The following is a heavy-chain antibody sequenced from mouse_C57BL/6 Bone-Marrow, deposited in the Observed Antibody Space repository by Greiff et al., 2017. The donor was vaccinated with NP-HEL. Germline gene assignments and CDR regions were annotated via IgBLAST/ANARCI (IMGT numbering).Heavy chain of an antibody. CDR1: GFNIKDDY. CDR3: TLTTVLVPWYFDV. D-gene: IGHD1-1*01. CDR2: IDPENGDT. Sequence: VQLKESGAELVRPGASVKLSCTASGFNIKDDYMHWVKQRPEQGLEWIGWIDPENGDTEYASKFQGKATITADTSSNTAYLQLSSLTSESTAVYYCTLTTVLVPWYFDVWGTGTTVTVSA. V-gene: IGHV14-4*01. J-gene: IGHJ1*03.